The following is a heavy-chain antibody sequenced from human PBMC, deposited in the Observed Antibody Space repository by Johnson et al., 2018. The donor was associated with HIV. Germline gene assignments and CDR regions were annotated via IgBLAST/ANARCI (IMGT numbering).Heavy chain of an antibody. CDR2: ISYDGSNK. CDR3: ARPADYGDYSRDAFDI. J-gene: IGHJ3*02. V-gene: IGHV3-30*03. Sequence: QVQLVESGGGVVRPGGSLRLSCAASGFTFDDYGMSWVRQAPGKGLEWVAVISYDGSNKYYADSVKGRFTISRDNSKNTLYLQMNSLRAEDTALYYCARPADYGDYSRDAFDIWGQGTMVTVSS. D-gene: IGHD4-17*01. CDR1: GFTFDDYG.